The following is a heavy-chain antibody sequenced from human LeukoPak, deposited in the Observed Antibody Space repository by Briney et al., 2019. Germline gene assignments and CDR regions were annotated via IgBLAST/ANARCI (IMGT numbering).Heavy chain of an antibody. CDR1: GFTFSDYW. V-gene: IGHV3-53*01. J-gene: IGHJ3*02. Sequence: GGSLRLSCVAPGFTFSDYWMSWVRQAPGKGLEWVSVIYSGGSTHYADSVKGRFTISRDNSKNTLYLQMNSLRAEDTAVYYCARGGPFGGDSDAFDIWGQGTMVTVSS. D-gene: IGHD3-3*01. CDR3: ARGGPFGGDSDAFDI. CDR2: IYSGGST.